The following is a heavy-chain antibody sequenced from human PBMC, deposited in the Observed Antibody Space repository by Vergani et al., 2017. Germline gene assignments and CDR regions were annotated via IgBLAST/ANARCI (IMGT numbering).Heavy chain of an antibody. V-gene: IGHV3-64D*06. CDR2: ISSNGGST. CDR1: GFTFSSYA. CDR3: VKDHIAAASTFYYGMDV. Sequence: EVQLVESGGGLVQPGGSLRLSCSASGFTFSSYAMHWVRQAPGKGLEYVSAISSNGGSTYYADSVKGRFTISRDNSKNTLYLQMSSLRAEDTAVYYCVKDHIAAASTFYYGMDVWGQGTTVTVSS. D-gene: IGHD6-13*01. J-gene: IGHJ6*02.